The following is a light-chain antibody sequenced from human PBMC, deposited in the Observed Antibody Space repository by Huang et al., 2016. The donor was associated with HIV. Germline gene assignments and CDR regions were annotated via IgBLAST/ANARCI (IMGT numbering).Light chain of an antibody. V-gene: IGKV3-15*01. CDR3: QQYNNWPFT. J-gene: IGKJ3*01. Sequence: ERVMTQSPVTLAVWPGERATFSCRASQSISSKLAWYQQKPGQAPRLLIYGASTRATGSPARFSGSGSGTEFTLTISSLQSEDFAVYYCQQYNNWPFTFGPGTRVDIK. CDR2: GAS. CDR1: QSISSK.